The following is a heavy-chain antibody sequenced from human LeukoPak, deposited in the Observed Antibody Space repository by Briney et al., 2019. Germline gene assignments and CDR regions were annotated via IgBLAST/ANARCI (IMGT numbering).Heavy chain of an antibody. Sequence: SETLSLTCAVSGGTFRGFFWSWIRQPPGKGPAWIGETDHSGSTNYDPSLESRVTLSVDTSKNQVSLTLNSVTAADTAVYYCARGLRFHIGSGNWFDLWGQGTLVTVSS. D-gene: IGHD3-10*01. CDR3: ARGLRFHIGSGNWFDL. V-gene: IGHV4-34*01. CDR1: GGTFRGFF. CDR2: TDHSGST. J-gene: IGHJ5*02.